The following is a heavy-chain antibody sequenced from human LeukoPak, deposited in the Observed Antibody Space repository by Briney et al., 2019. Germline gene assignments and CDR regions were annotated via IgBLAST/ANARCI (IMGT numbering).Heavy chain of an antibody. CDR1: GFTFSNYN. J-gene: IGHJ3*02. CDR3: ARIDAFDI. V-gene: IGHV3-21*06. CDR2: ISSRGSYT. Sequence: GGSLRLSCAASGFTFSNYNMNWVRQAPGKGLEWVSYISSRGSYTYYADSVKGRFTISRDNAKNSLYLQMNSLRAEDTAVYYCARIDAFDIWGQWTMVTVSS.